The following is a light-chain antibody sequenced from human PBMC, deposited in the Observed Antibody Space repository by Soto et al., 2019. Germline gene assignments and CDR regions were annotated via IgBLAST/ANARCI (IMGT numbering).Light chain of an antibody. Sequence: IQMTQSPSSLSASVGDRVTITCRASQGVRDDVGWYQQKPGKAPKLLIYSASTLQSGVPSRFSGSGSGTDFTLTIIGLQPEDFATYYCLQDSNYPLTFGGGTTVEIK. V-gene: IGKV1-6*01. CDR3: LQDSNYPLT. CDR2: SAS. CDR1: QGVRDD. J-gene: IGKJ4*01.